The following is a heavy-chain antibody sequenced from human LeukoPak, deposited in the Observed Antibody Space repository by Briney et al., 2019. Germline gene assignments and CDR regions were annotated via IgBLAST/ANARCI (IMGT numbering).Heavy chain of an antibody. CDR2: IRSSTSTL. Sequence: PGGSLRLSCAASGFTFSSYSMNWVRQAPGKGLEWLSYIRSSTSTLYYGDSVKGRFTISTDTAKNSLYLQMNSLRAEDTAVYYCARDYRCGFDIWGRGTMVTVSS. V-gene: IGHV3-48*01. CDR1: GFTFSSYS. J-gene: IGHJ3*02. CDR3: ARDYRCGFDI.